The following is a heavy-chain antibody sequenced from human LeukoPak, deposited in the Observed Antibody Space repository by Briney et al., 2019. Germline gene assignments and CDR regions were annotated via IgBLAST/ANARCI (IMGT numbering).Heavy chain of an antibody. CDR2: ISFDGTNK. V-gene: IGHV3-30*04. CDR3: ARDLISWYYFDY. D-gene: IGHD6-13*01. J-gene: IGHJ4*02. Sequence: GRSLRLSCAASGFTFSSYAMHWVRQAPAKALDWVAVISFDGTNKHYADSVKGRFTISRDNSKNTLYLQMNSLRPEDTAVYFCARDLISWYYFDYWGQGTLVTVSS. CDR1: GFTFSSYA.